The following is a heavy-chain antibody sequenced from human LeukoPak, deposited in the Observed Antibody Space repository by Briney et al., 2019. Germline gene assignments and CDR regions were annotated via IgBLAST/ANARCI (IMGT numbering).Heavy chain of an antibody. Sequence: SETLSLTCTVSGVSISSSSHYWGWIRQPPGKGLEWIGSIYYSGGTYYNPSLKSRVTISADTSKNQFSLKVSSVTAADTAVYYCASHTYMDVWGKGTTVTVSS. CDR2: IYYSGGT. CDR3: ASHTYMDV. J-gene: IGHJ6*03. V-gene: IGHV4-39*01. CDR1: GVSISSSSHY.